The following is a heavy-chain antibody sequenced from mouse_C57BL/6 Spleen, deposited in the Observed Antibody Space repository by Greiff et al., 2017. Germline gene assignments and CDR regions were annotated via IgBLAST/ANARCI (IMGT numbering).Heavy chain of an antibody. V-gene: IGHV1-82*01. CDR3: ARGWEGRGDY. CDR1: GYAFSSSW. D-gene: IGHD2-3*01. J-gene: IGHJ2*01. CDR2: LYPGDGGT. Sequence: QVQLQQSGPELVKPGASVKISCKASGYAFSSSWMNWVKQRPGTGLEWIGRLYPGDGGTNSNGKFKGKATLTADKSSSTAYIQLSSLTSEDSAVYFCARGWEGRGDYWGQGTTLTVSS.